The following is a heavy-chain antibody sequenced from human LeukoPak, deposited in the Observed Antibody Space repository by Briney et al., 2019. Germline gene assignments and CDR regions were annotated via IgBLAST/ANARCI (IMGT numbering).Heavy chain of an antibody. CDR2: MSFDERTK. CDR1: GFTFRSHA. V-gene: IGHV3-30*04. J-gene: IGHJ4*02. D-gene: IGHD3-3*02. Sequence: PGESLRLSCAASGFTFRSHAMHWVRQAPGEGLEWVAVMSFDERTKKYADSVKGRFSISRDNSNDTLFLQMNSLRADDTAVYYCAKDLTKGFHFWSGYWTPPDYWGQGTLVTVSS. CDR3: AKDLTKGFHFWSGYWTPPDY.